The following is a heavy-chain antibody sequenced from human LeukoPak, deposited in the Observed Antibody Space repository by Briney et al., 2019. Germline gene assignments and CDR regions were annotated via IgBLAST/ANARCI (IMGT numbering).Heavy chain of an antibody. CDR3: AKDKGGGYGNDGFDI. V-gene: IGHV3-30*18. Sequence: GGSLRLSCAASGFTFSSYGMHWVRQAPGKGLEWVAVISYDGSNQYYADSVKGRFTISRDNSKNTLYRQMNSLRAEDTAVYYCAKDKGGGYGNDGFDIWGRGTMVTVSS. J-gene: IGHJ3*02. CDR1: GFTFSSYG. D-gene: IGHD3-16*01. CDR2: ISYDGSNQ.